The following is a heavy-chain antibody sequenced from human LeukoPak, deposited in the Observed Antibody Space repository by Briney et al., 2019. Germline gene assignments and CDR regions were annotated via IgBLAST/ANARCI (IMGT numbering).Heavy chain of an antibody. D-gene: IGHD5-18*01. J-gene: IGHJ4*02. Sequence: GGSLRLSCAASGIIFSNYWMHWVRQAPGKGLVWVSRVNRDGSSTSYADSVKGRFTISRDNAKNTLYLQMNSLRAEDTAVYYCARGGGYSYGSFDYWGQGTLVTVSS. CDR3: ARGGGYSYGSFDY. CDR1: GIIFSNYW. V-gene: IGHV3-74*01. CDR2: VNRDGSST.